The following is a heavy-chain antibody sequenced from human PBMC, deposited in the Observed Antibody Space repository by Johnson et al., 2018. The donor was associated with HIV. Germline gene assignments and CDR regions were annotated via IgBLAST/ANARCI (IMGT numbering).Heavy chain of an antibody. J-gene: IGHJ3*02. CDR2: IGTAGDT. D-gene: IGHD1-1*01. V-gene: IGHV3-13*01. CDR3: ARGSAGRDGERVRAGGALDI. CDR1: GFTFSSYD. Sequence: EQLVESGGVVVQPGGSLRLSCAASGFTFSSYDMHWVRQATGKCLEWVSAIGTAGDTYYPGSVKGRFTISRENAKNSLYLQMNSLRAGDTAVYYCARGSAGRDGERVRAGGALDIWGQGTMVTVSS.